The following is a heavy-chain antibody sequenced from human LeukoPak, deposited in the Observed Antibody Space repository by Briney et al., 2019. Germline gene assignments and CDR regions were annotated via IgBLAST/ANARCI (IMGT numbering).Heavy chain of an antibody. D-gene: IGHD6-19*01. CDR3: VRAPPGTGWLIDH. CDR2: ISYDGSNK. Sequence: PGGSLRLSCAASGFTFSSYGMHWVRQAPGKGLEWVAVISYDGSNKYYADSVKGRFTISRENAKSSLYLQMNSLRVGDTAVYYCVRAPPGTGWLIDHWGQGTLVAVSS. V-gene: IGHV3-30*03. J-gene: IGHJ4*02. CDR1: GFTFSSYG.